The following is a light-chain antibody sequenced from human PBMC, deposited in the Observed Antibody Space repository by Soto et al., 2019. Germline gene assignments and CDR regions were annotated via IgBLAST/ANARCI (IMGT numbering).Light chain of an antibody. CDR1: QSVSSSY. J-gene: IGKJ1*01. CDR2: GPS. V-gene: IGKV3-20*01. Sequence: EIVLTQSPGTLSLSPGEGATLSCRASQSVSSSYLAWYQQKPGQAPRLLIYGPSRRATGIPDRFSGRGSETDFTLTISRLEPEDIAVYYCQQYGSSMWTFGQGTKVEIK. CDR3: QQYGSSMWT.